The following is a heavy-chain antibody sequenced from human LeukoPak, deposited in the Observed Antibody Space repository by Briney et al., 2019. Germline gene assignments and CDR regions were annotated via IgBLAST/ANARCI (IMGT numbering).Heavy chain of an antibody. CDR2: MNPNSGNT. J-gene: IGHJ4*02. V-gene: IGHV1-8*03. Sequence: GASVKVSCKASGYTFTSYDINWVRQATGQGLEWMGWMNPNSGNTGYAQKFQGRVTITRNTSISTAYMELSSLRSEDTAVYYCAGERVRYYYDSSGYYPYYFDYWGQGTLVTVSS. D-gene: IGHD3-22*01. CDR3: AGERVRYYYDSSGYYPYYFDY. CDR1: GYTFTSYD.